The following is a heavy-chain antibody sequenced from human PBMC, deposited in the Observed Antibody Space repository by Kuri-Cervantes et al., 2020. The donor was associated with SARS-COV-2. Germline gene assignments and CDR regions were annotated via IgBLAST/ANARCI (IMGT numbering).Heavy chain of an antibody. V-gene: IGHV3-7*01. J-gene: IGHJ6*03. CDR3: ARGYSSSYYYYYMDV. Sequence: GESLKISCAASGFTFSSYWMSWVRQAPGKGLEWVANIKQDGSEKYYVDSVKGRFTISRDNAKNSLYPQMNSLRAEDTAVYYCARGYSSSYYYYYMDVWGKGTTVTVSS. CDR1: GFTFSSYW. CDR2: IKQDGSEK. D-gene: IGHD6-6*01.